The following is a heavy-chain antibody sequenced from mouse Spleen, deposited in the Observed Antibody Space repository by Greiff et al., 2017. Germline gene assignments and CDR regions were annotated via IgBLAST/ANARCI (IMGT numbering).Heavy chain of an antibody. CDR2: IYPGSGNT. CDR1: GYTFTDYY. Sequence: QVQLQQSGAELVRPGASVKLSCKASGYTFTDYYINWVKQRPGQGLEWIARIYPGSGNTYYNEKFKGKATLTAEKSSSTAYMQLSSLTSEDSAVYFCARVGDDYFDYWGQGTTLTVSS. J-gene: IGHJ2*01. D-gene: IGHD3-3*01. V-gene: IGHV1-76*01. CDR3: ARVGDDYFDY.